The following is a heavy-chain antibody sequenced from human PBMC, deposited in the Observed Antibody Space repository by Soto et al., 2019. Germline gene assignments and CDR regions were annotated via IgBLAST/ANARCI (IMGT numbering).Heavy chain of an antibody. CDR2: ISSSSSTI. D-gene: IGHD2-15*01. Sequence: GGSLRLSCAASGFTFSSYSMNWVRQAPGKGLEWVSYISSSSSTIYYADSVKGRFTISRDNAKNSLYLQMNSLRAEDTAVYYCANLCSGGSCYYYRLDYWGQGTLVTVSS. V-gene: IGHV3-48*01. CDR3: ANLCSGGSCYYYRLDY. CDR1: GFTFSSYS. J-gene: IGHJ4*02.